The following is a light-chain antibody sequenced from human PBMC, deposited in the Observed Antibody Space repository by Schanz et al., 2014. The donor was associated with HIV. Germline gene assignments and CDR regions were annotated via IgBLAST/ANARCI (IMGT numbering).Light chain of an antibody. Sequence: QSVLTQPPSASGTPGQRVTISCSGSSSNIGSNYVYWYHQLPGTAPKLLIYRNNQRPSGVPDRFSGSKSGTSASLAISGLRSEDEADYYCSVWDDSLRGLVFRGGTKLTVL. CDR2: RNN. CDR1: SSNIGSNY. J-gene: IGLJ3*02. CDR3: SVWDDSLRGLV. V-gene: IGLV1-47*01.